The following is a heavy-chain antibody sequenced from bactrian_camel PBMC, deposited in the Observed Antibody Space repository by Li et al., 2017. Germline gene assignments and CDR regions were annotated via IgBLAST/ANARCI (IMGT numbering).Heavy chain of an antibody. J-gene: IGHJ4*01. CDR3: AALNSTYGGRFGWCKDF. CDR2: VRKDGTP. V-gene: IGHV3S60*01. Sequence: VQLVESGGGSVQDGGSLKLSCAGSAYILENCGMVWYRQAKGKEEKLVTVRKDGTPVYEDTVKGRFTLSHDRSKNTMYLQMDNLKTEDTGVYYCAALNSTYGGRFGWCKDFRGQGTQVTVS. CDR1: AYILENCG. D-gene: IGHD6*01.